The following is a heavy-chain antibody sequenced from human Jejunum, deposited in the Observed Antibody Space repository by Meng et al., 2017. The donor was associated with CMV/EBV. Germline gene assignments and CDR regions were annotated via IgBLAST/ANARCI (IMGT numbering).Heavy chain of an antibody. CDR1: GYIFNNYG. CDR2: ISAYNGNT. CDR3: ARDLPGGTKGTWLDL. D-gene: IGHD1-14*01. Sequence: QGRLVQSGAEVKKAGAPVKVSCKASGYIFNNYGVSWVRQAPGQGPEWMGWISAYNGNTNYAQNFQGRFTMTTDTSTSTAYMELRSLRSDDTAVYYCARDLPGGTKGTWLDLWGQGTLVTVSS. V-gene: IGHV1-18*01. J-gene: IGHJ5*02.